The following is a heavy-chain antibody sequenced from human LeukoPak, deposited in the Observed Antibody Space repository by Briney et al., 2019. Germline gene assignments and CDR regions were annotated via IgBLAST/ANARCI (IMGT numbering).Heavy chain of an antibody. Sequence: SEPLSLTCSISGDSVSRSDSYWDWIRQPPGKGLEWIGTIYYSGSTYYSPSLKSRVTLSVDMSHNHFSLTLSSVTAADTALYFCARRRYYDSSGYLEWGQGTLVTVSS. CDR2: IYYSGST. CDR1: GDSVSRSDSY. D-gene: IGHD3-22*01. J-gene: IGHJ1*01. V-gene: IGHV4-39*01. CDR3: ARRRYYDSSGYLE.